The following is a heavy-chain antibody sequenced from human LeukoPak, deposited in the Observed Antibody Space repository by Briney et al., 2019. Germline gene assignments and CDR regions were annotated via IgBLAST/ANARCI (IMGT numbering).Heavy chain of an antibody. J-gene: IGHJ3*02. CDR2: IIPIFGTA. D-gene: IGHD3-22*01. Sequence: SVKVSCKASGGTFSSYAISWVRQAPAQGLEWMGRIIPIFGTANYAQKCQGRVTITTYECTSAAYIDLSSLSSEATSVYYCARDRPQDLDPLFSYDSISGAFDIWGQGTMVTVSS. CDR3: ARDRPQDLDPLFSYDSISGAFDI. CDR1: GGTFSSYA. V-gene: IGHV1-69*05.